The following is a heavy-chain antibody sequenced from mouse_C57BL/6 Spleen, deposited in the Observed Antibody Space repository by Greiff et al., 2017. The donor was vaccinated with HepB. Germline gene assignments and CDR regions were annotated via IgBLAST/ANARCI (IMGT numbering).Heavy chain of an antibody. V-gene: IGHV7-3*01. J-gene: IGHJ1*03. D-gene: IGHD1-1*01. CDR2: IRNKVNGYTT. CDR1: GFTFTDYY. Sequence: EVNVVESGGGLVQPGGSLSLSCAASGFTFTDYYMSWVRQPPGKALEWFGFIRNKVNGYTTKYSASVKGRFTISRDNSPSILYLQMNALRAEDSAAYYCARSFYYYGSRGYFDVWGTGTTVTVSS. CDR3: ARSFYYYGSRGYFDV.